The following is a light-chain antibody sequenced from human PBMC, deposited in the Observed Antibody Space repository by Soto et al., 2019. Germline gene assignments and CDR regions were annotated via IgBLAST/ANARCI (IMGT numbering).Light chain of an antibody. CDR3: ATWDSSLSAGM. CDR1: TSNIGSNS. V-gene: IGLV1-51*01. Sequence: QPVLTQPPSVSAAPGQTVTISCSGSTSNIGSNSVSWYQQLPGTAPKLLIYDNNKRPSGIPDRFSGSKSGTSATLGITGLQTGDEADYYCATWDSSLSAGMFGGGTKLTVL. CDR2: DNN. J-gene: IGLJ3*02.